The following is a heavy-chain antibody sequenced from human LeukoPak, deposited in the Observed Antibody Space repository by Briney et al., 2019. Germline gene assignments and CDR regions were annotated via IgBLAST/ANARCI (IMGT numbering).Heavy chain of an antibody. CDR3: ARVVWGGDYHYSMDV. V-gene: IGHV4-61*02. J-gene: IGHJ6*03. CDR2: IYMSGST. Sequence: PSETLSLTCPVSGGSIRSGTDYWSWVRQPAGKGLEWIGRIYMSGSTDYNPSFKSRVTMSVDTSKNQLSLKLRSVSAADTAVYYCARVVWGGDYHYSMDVWGKGTTVIVSS. CDR1: GGSIRSGTDY. D-gene: IGHD7-27*01.